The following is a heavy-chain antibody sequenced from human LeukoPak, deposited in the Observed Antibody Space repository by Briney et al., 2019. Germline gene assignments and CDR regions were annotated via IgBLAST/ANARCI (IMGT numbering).Heavy chain of an antibody. J-gene: IGHJ4*02. D-gene: IGHD3-22*01. CDR1: GVTFGDYA. V-gene: IGHV3-23*01. CDR2: ISGSGGST. CDR3: AKEGFYDSSVDY. Sequence: GGSLRLSCTASGVTFGDYAMSWVRQAPGKGLEWVSGISGSGGSTYYADSVKGRFIISRDNSKNTLNLQMNSLRGEDTAVYYCAKEGFYDSSVDYWGQGTLVTVSS.